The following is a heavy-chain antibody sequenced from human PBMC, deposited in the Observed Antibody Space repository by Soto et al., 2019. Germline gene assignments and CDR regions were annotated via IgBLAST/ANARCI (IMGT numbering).Heavy chain of an antibody. J-gene: IGHJ4*02. CDR2: ISYDGSNK. V-gene: IGHV3-30-3*01. Sequence: GGSLRLSCAASGFTFSSYAMHWVRQAPGKGLEWVAVISYDGSNKYYADSVKGRFTISRDNSKNTLYLQMNSLRAEDTAVYYCARDLGCISTSCPWKYYFDYWGQGTLVTVSS. CDR3: ARDLGCISTSCPWKYYFDY. D-gene: IGHD2-2*01. CDR1: GFTFSSYA.